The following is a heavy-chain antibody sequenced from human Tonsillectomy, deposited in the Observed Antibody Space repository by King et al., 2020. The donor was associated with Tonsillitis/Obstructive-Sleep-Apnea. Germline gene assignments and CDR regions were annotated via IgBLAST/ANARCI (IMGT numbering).Heavy chain of an antibody. CDR1: GGSFSGYY. D-gene: IGHD2-15*01. CDR3: ARGLSVVVAATGTRIGYYYYYMDV. J-gene: IGHJ6*03. Sequence: VQLQQWGAGLLKPSETLSLTCAVYGGSFSGYYWSWIRQPPGKGLEWIGEINHSGSTNYNPSLKSRVTISVDTSKNQFSLKLSSVTAADTAVYYCARGLSVVVAATGTRIGYYYYYMDVWGKGTTVTVSS. V-gene: IGHV4-34*01. CDR2: INHSGST.